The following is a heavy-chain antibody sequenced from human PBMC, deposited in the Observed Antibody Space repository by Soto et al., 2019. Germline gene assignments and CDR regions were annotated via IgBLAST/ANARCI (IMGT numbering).Heavy chain of an antibody. J-gene: IGHJ4*02. D-gene: IGHD1-26*01. CDR2: IIPIFGTA. CDR3: ARVIVGATSGQIDY. V-gene: IGHV1-69*13. Sequence: ASVKVSCKASGGTFSSYAISWVRQAPGQGLEWMGGIIPIFGTANYAQKFQGRVTITADESTSTAYMELSSLRSEDTAVYYCARVIVGATSGQIDYWGPGTLVTVSS. CDR1: GGTFSSYA.